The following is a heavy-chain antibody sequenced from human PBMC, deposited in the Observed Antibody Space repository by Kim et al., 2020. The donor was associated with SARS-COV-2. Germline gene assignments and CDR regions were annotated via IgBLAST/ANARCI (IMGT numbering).Heavy chain of an antibody. D-gene: IGHD6-13*01. CDR1: GGSISNYY. V-gene: IGHV4-59*03. Sequence: SETLSLTCTVSGGSISNYYWSWIRQPPGKGLEWIGHIFYGGSTNYNPSLKSPVTISADTPKNQFSLRLTSVTAADTAVYYCVLAAVATGRSFDYWGQGTLVTVSS. CDR2: IFYGGST. J-gene: IGHJ4*02. CDR3: VLAAVATGRSFDY.